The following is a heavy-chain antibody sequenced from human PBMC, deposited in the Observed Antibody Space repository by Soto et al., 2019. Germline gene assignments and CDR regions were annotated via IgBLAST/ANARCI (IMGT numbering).Heavy chain of an antibody. CDR1: GYTFTSYD. Sequence: QVQLVQSGAEVKKPGASVKVSCKASGYTFTSYDINWVRQATGQGLEWMGWMNPNSGNTGYAQKFQGRVTMTRNTSISTAYRELSSLISQDTGGYYCAKSITIFGVVSYYFDYWGQGSLVTVSS. J-gene: IGHJ4*02. D-gene: IGHD3-3*01. CDR2: MNPNSGNT. CDR3: AKSITIFGVVSYYFDY. V-gene: IGHV1-8*01.